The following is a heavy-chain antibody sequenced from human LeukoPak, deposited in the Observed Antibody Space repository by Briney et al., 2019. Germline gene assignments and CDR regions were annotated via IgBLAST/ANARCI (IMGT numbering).Heavy chain of an antibody. CDR2: VSGYLKDANSAQKFYVKNT. Sequence: ASVKVSCKASGYTFTNYGISWVRQAPGQGPEWMGWVSGYLKDANSAQKFYVKNTKYAERFHDRVTMTADTSTSTAYMELSSLKFDDTAVYFCARDLPVVALVMDYWGQGTLITVSS. CDR1: GYTFTNYG. V-gene: IGHV1-18*01. D-gene: IGHD2-15*01. J-gene: IGHJ4*02. CDR3: ARDLPVVALVMDY.